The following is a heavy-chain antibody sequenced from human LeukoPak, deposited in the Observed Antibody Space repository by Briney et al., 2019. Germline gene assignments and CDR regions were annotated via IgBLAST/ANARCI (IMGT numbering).Heavy chain of an antibody. CDR1: GDSVSSNSAA. CDR2: TYYRSKWYN. J-gene: IGHJ3*02. D-gene: IGHD1-7*01. V-gene: IGHV6-1*01. CDR3: ARDPWNYVWSAFDI. Sequence: SQTLSLTCAISGDSVSSNSAAWNWIRQSPSRGLEWLGRTYYRSKWYNDYAVSVKSRITINPDTSKNQFSLQLNSVTHEDTAVHYCARDPWNYVWSAFDIWGQGTMVTVSS.